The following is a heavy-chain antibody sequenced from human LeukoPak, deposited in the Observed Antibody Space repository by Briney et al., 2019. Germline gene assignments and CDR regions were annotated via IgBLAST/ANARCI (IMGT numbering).Heavy chain of an antibody. V-gene: IGHV1-69*04. J-gene: IGHJ6*02. CDR3: ARDGTMVRGVKTYYYYGMDV. CDR1: GGTFSSYA. D-gene: IGHD3-10*01. Sequence: SVKVSCKASGGTFSSYAISWVRQAPGQGLEWMGRIIPILGIANYAQKFQGRVTITADKSTSTAYMELSSLRSEDTAVYYCARDGTMVRGVKTYYYYGMDVWGQGTTVTVSS. CDR2: IIPILGIA.